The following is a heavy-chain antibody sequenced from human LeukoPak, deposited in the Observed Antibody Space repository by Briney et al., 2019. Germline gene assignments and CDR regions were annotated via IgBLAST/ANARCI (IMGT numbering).Heavy chain of an antibody. CDR2: IYHSGST. Sequence: PSETLSLTCAVSGYSISSGYYWGWIRQPPGKGLEWIGSIYHSGSTYYNPSLKSRVTISVDTPKNQFSLKLSSVTAADTAVYYCASDWGLRYFDYWGQGTLVTVSS. V-gene: IGHV4-38-2*01. J-gene: IGHJ4*02. CDR1: GYSISSGYY. CDR3: ASDWGLRYFDY. D-gene: IGHD5-12*01.